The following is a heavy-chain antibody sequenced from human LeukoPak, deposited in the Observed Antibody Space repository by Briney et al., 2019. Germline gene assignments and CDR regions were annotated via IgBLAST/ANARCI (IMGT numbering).Heavy chain of an antibody. CDR1: GGSISSYY. V-gene: IGHV4-59*01. CDR3: AXXXXXMATIIDY. CDR2: IYYSGST. D-gene: IGHD5-24*01. Sequence: SETLSLTCTVSGGSISSYYWSWIRQPPGKGLEWIGYIYYSGSTNYNPSLKSRVTISVDTSKNQFSLKLSSVTAADTAVYYCAXXXXXMATIIDYWGQGTLVTVSS. J-gene: IGHJ4*02.